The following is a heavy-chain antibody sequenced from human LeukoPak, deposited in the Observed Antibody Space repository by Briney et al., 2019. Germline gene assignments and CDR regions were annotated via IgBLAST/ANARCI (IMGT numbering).Heavy chain of an antibody. J-gene: IGHJ3*02. CDR1: GFTFSSYS. D-gene: IGHD5-12*01. CDR3: ARDENSGYPFDI. V-gene: IGHV3-48*04. Sequence: GGSLRLSCAASGFTFSSYSMNWVRQAPGKGLEGVSYISSSSSTIYYADSVKGRFTISRDNAKNSLYLQMNSLRAEDTAVYYCARDENSGYPFDIWGQGTMVTVSS. CDR2: ISSSSSTI.